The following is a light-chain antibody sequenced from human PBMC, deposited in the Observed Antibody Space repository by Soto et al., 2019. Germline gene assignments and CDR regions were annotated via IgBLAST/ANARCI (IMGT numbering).Light chain of an antibody. CDR3: QSYDSSLSDVV. J-gene: IGLJ2*01. CDR1: SSNIGAGYD. V-gene: IGLV1-40*01. Sequence: QSVLTQTPSVSGAPGQRVTISCTGSSSNIGAGYDVHWYQQLPGTAPKLLIYGNSNRPSGVPDRFSGSKSGTSASPAITGLQAEDEADYYCQSYDSSLSDVVFGGGTKLTVL. CDR2: GNS.